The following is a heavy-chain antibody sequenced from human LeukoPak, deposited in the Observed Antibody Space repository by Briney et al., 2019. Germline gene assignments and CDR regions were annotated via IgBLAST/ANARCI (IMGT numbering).Heavy chain of an antibody. CDR2: IYHSGST. Sequence: PQTLSLTCAVSGGSISSGGYSWSWIRQPPGKGLEWIGYIYHSGSTYYNPSLKSRVTISVDRSKNQFSLKLSSVTAADTAVYYCARAYGSGSYPPDFWGQGTLVTVSS. CDR3: ARAYGSGSYPPDF. D-gene: IGHD3-10*01. CDR1: GGSISSGGYS. V-gene: IGHV4-30-2*01. J-gene: IGHJ4*02.